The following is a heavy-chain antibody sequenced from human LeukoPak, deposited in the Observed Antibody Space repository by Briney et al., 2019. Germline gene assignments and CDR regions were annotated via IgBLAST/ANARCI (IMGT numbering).Heavy chain of an antibody. CDR3: ARELLWFGELSHYFDY. J-gene: IGHJ4*02. CDR1: GGSFSGYY. D-gene: IGHD3-10*01. V-gene: IGHV4-34*01. CDR2: INHSGST. Sequence: PSETLSLTCAVYGGSFSGYYWSWIRQPPGKGLEWIGEINHSGSTNYNPSLKSRVTISVDTSKNQFSLKLSSVTAADTAVYYCARELLWFGELSHYFDYWGQGTLVTVSS.